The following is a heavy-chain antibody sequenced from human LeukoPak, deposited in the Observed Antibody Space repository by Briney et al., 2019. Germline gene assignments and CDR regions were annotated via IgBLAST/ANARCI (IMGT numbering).Heavy chain of an antibody. CDR1: GGSISSSY. V-gene: IGHV4-59*01. CDR2: IYYSGST. J-gene: IGHJ4*02. D-gene: IGHD2-8*01. CDR3: ARGHCTNGVCYPIPFDY. Sequence: SETLSLTCTVSGGSISSSYWSCIRQPPGKRLEWIGYIYYSGSTNYNPSLKSRVTISVDTSKNQFSLKLSSVTAADTAVYYCARGHCTNGVCYPIPFDYWGQGTLVTVSS.